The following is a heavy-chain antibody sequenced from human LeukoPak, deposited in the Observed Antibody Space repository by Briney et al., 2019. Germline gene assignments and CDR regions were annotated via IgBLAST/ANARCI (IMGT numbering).Heavy chain of an antibody. CDR1: GYTFTGYY. CDR3: VLYDLWSGYYGVDY. D-gene: IGHD3-3*01. J-gene: IGHJ4*02. CDR2: INPNNGGT. Sequence: ASVKVSCKASGYTFTGYYMRWVRQAPGQGLEWMGWINPNNGGTNYAQKFQGRVTMTRDTSITTAYMELSRLTSDDTAVYYCVLYDLWSGYYGVDYWGQGTLVIVSS. V-gene: IGHV1-2*02.